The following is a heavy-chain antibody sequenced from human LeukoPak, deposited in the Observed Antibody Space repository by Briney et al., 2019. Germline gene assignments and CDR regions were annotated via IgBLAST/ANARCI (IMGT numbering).Heavy chain of an antibody. V-gene: IGHV4-4*07. Sequence: SETLSLTCTVSGGSISRYYWNRIRQPAGKGLEWIGRIYTSGSTNYNPSLKSRVTISVDTSKNQFSLKLSSVTAADTAVYYCARTDYGGTNFDYWGQGTLVTVSS. D-gene: IGHD4-23*01. CDR2: IYTSGST. J-gene: IGHJ4*02. CDR3: ARTDYGGTNFDY. CDR1: GGSISRYY.